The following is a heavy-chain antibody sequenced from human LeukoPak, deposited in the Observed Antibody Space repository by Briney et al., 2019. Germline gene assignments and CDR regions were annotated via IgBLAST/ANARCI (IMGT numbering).Heavy chain of an antibody. J-gene: IGHJ5*02. CDR3: ARGLPIPSRSWYPFDP. D-gene: IGHD6-13*01. V-gene: IGHV1-18*01. CDR1: GGTFSGYA. Sequence: GASVKVSCKASGGTFSGYAISWVRQAPGQSLEWMGWISPNNGNTDFAQNFQDRVTMTTDASTSTVYMELRSLRSDDTAMYYCARGLPIPSRSWYPFDPWGQGTLVTVSS. CDR2: ISPNNGNT.